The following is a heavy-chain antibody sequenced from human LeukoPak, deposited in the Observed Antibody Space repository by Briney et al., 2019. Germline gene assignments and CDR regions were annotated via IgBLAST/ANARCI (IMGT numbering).Heavy chain of an antibody. Sequence: SETLSLTCTVSGGSISSYYWSWIRQPAGKGLEWIGRIYTSGSTNYNPSLKSRVTMSVDTSKNQFSLKPSSVTAADTAVYYCARARAISSRDAFDIWGQGTMVTVSS. CDR3: ARARAISSRDAFDI. CDR2: IYTSGST. V-gene: IGHV4-4*07. J-gene: IGHJ3*02. CDR1: GGSISSYY. D-gene: IGHD6-13*01.